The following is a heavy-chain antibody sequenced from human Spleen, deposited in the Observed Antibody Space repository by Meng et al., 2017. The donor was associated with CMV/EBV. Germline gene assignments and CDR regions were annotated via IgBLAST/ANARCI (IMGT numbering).Heavy chain of an antibody. Sequence: ETLSLTCAASGFTFSSYSMNWVRQAPGKGLEWVSSISSSSSYIYYADSVKGRFTISRDNAKNSLYLQMNSLRAEDTAVYYCARCYDFWSGPGWIYYYYGMDVWGQGTTVTVSS. D-gene: IGHD3-3*01. CDR2: ISSSSSYI. V-gene: IGHV3-21*01. CDR1: GFTFSSYS. CDR3: ARCYDFWSGPGWIYYYYGMDV. J-gene: IGHJ6*02.